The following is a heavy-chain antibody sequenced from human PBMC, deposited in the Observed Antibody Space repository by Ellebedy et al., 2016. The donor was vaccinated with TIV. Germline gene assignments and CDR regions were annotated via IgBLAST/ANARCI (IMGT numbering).Heavy chain of an antibody. CDR1: GFTFSSYA. Sequence: GESLKISCTASGFTFSSYAMSWVRQAPGKGLEWVAGVNGGGLVIAYADSVKGRFTISRDNSKNTLDLQMNSLRAEDTAIYYCASDPWGVGPAFDIWGQGTMVTVSS. D-gene: IGHD1-26*01. J-gene: IGHJ3*02. V-gene: IGHV3-23*01. CDR2: VNGGGLVI. CDR3: ASDPWGVGPAFDI.